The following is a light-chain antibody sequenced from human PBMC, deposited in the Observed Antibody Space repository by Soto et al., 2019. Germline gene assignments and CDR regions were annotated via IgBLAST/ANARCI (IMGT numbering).Light chain of an antibody. CDR1: SSDVGGYNY. CDR2: EVN. CDR3: SSYAGXRNV. Sequence: QSSLTQPPSASGSPVQSVAISCTGTSSDVGGYNYFSWYQQHPGKAPKLMIYEVNKRPSGVPDRFSGSKSGNTASLTVSGLQAEDEADYYCSSYAGXRNVLGTGTKVXV. J-gene: IGLJ1*01. V-gene: IGLV2-8*01.